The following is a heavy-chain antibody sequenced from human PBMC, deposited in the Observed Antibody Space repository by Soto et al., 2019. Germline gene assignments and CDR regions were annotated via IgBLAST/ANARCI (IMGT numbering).Heavy chain of an antibody. D-gene: IGHD6-13*01. CDR2: IWYDGSNK. CDR3: ARDKRAYSSPWYFDY. V-gene: IGHV3-33*01. Sequence: QVQLVESGGGVVQPGRSLRLSCAASGFTFSSYGMHWVRQAPGKGLEWVAVIWYDGSNKYYADSVKGRFTISRDNSKNTLYLQMNSLRAEDTAVYYCARDKRAYSSPWYFDYWGQGTLVTVSS. CDR1: GFTFSSYG. J-gene: IGHJ4*02.